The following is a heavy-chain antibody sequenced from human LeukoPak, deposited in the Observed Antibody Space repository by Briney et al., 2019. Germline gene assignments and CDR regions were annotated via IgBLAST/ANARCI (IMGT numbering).Heavy chain of an antibody. Sequence: PGGSLRLSCAASGFTFSSCEMNWVRQAPGKGLEWVSYISKSGITIYYADSVKGRFTISRDNAKNSLYLQMNSLRAEDTAVYYCARVVWFDPWGQGTLVTVSS. J-gene: IGHJ5*02. CDR2: ISKSGITI. CDR1: GFTFSSCE. V-gene: IGHV3-48*03. CDR3: ARVVWFDP.